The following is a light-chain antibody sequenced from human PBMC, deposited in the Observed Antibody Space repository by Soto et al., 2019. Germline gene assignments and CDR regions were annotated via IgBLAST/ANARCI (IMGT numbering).Light chain of an antibody. Sequence: QSVLNQPPSASGTPGQRVTISCSGGSSNIGTNAVNWYQQLPGTAPKLLIYNNNQRPSGVPDRFSGSKSGTSASLAISGLQSEDGFDYYCAAWDDSLNGYVFGTGTKVTVL. V-gene: IGLV1-44*01. CDR1: SSNIGTNA. CDR2: NNN. CDR3: AAWDDSLNGYV. J-gene: IGLJ1*01.